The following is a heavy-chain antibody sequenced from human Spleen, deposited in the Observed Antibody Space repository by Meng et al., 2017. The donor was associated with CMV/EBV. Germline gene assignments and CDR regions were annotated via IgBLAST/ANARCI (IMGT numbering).Heavy chain of an antibody. D-gene: IGHD1-7*01. CDR2: INPNNGGT. V-gene: IGHV1-2*02. Sequence: CQASGYTFTGYYLPWVRQAPGQGLEWMGWINPNNGGTNYAQKFQGRVTMTRDTSITTAYVDLSRLRSDDTAVYYCARIPITGATYFDPWGQGTLVTVSS. J-gene: IGHJ5*02. CDR3: ARIPITGATYFDP. CDR1: GYTFTGYY.